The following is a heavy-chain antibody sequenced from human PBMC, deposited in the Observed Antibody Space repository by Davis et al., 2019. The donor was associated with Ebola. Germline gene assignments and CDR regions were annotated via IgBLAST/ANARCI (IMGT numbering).Heavy chain of an antibody. J-gene: IGHJ4*02. CDR1: GFSFSTYG. CDR2: IKQDGSEI. Sequence: GESLKISCVASGFSFSTYGMHWVRQAPGKGLEWVANIKQDGSEIHYVDSVKGRFTISRDNTKNSLYLQMNSLRDKDTALYYCSKGGAVKFDYWGQGTLVTVSS. D-gene: IGHD4-17*01. CDR3: SKGGAVKFDY. V-gene: IGHV3-7*01.